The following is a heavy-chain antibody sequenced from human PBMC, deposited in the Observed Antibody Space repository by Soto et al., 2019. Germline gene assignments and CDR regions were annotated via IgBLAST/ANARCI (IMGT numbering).Heavy chain of an antibody. CDR3: ARGDSTDCSNGVCSFFYNHDTDV. CDR2: INPKSGGT. V-gene: IGHV1-2*04. Sequence: GASVKVSCKASGYSFTDYHIHWVRQAPGQGLEWLGRINPKSGGTSTAQKFQGWVTMTTDTSISTASMELTRLTSDDTAIYYCARGDSTDCSNGVCSFFYNHDTDVWGQGTTVTV. J-gene: IGHJ6*02. D-gene: IGHD2-8*01. CDR1: GYSFTDYH.